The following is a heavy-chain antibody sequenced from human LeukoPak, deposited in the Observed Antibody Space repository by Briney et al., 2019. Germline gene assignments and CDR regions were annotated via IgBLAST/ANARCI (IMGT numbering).Heavy chain of an antibody. CDR3: VRASYYDSTGYVKDNFDY. Sequence: PGGSLRLSCAASGFTFSDYYMSWIRQAPGKGLEWVSYISSSGSTIYYADSVKGRFTISRDNAKNSLYLQMNSLRAEDTAVYYCVRASYYDSTGYVKDNFDYWGQGTLVTVSS. D-gene: IGHD3-22*01. J-gene: IGHJ4*02. CDR1: GFTFSDYY. V-gene: IGHV3-11*01. CDR2: ISSSGSTI.